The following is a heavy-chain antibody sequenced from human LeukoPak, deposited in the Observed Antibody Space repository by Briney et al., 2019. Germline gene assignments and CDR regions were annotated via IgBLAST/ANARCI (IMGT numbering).Heavy chain of an antibody. CDR1: GGSFSGYY. V-gene: IGHV4-34*01. CDR3: ARGSFGYCSSTSCYRIPYYYYGMDV. J-gene: IGHJ6*02. D-gene: IGHD2-2*01. Sequence: PSETLSLTCAVYGGSFSGYYWSWIRQPPGKGLEWIGEINHSGSTNYNPSLKSRVTISVDTSKNQFSLKLSSVTAADTAVYYCARGSFGYCSSTSCYRIPYYYYGMDVWGQGTTVTVSS. CDR2: INHSGST.